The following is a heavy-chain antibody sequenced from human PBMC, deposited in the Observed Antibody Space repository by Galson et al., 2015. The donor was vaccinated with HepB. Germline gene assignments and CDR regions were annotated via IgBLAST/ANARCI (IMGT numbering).Heavy chain of an antibody. CDR1: RYTFTGYY. Sequence: SVKVSCKASRYTFTGYYMHWVRQAPGQGLEWMGWINPNSGGTNYAQKFQGRVTMTRDTSISTAYMELSRLRSDDTAVYYCARDRYYYGSGSYSHFDYWGQGTLVTVSS. D-gene: IGHD3-10*01. CDR2: INPNSGGT. J-gene: IGHJ4*02. CDR3: ARDRYYYGSGSYSHFDY. V-gene: IGHV1-2*02.